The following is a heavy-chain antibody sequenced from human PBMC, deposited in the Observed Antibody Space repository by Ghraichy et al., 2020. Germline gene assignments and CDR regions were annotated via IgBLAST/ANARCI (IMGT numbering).Heavy chain of an antibody. Sequence: GGSLRLSCAASGFSVSNYGMSWVRQAPGKRLEWVLAVRASGGITYYADSVKGRFTVSRDTSKNTGYLQMNSLRAEDTAVYYCAKDSGWLHDYWGQGTLVTVSS. CDR1: GFSVSNYG. D-gene: IGHD5-24*01. CDR2: VRASGGIT. CDR3: AKDSGWLHDY. J-gene: IGHJ4*02. V-gene: IGHV3-23*01.